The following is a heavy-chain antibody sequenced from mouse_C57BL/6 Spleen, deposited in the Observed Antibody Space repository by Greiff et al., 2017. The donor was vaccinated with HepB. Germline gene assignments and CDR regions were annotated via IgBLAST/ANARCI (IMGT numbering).Heavy chain of an antibody. CDR2: IDPEDGET. D-gene: IGHD2-4*01. J-gene: IGHJ3*01. CDR3: ARSDDYDGGFAY. CDR1: GFNIKDYY. V-gene: IGHV14-2*01. Sequence: EVQGVESGAELVKPGASVKLSCTASGFNIKDYYMHWVKQRTEQGLEWIGRIDPEDGETKYAPKVQGKATITADTSSNTAYLQLSSLTSADTAVYYGARSDDYDGGFAYWGQGTLVTVSA.